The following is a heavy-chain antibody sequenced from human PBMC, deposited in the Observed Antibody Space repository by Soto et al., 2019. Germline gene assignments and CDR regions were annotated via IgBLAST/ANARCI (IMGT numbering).Heavy chain of an antibody. Sequence: SQTLSLTCAISGDSVSSNSAAWNWIRQSPSRGLEWLGRTYYRSKWYNDYAVSVKSRITINPDTSKNQFSLQLNSVTPEDTAVYYCARDQVFGVVIIPDYYYYGMAVWGQGTTVTVSS. CDR2: TYYRSKWYN. CDR1: GDSVSSNSAA. J-gene: IGHJ6*02. D-gene: IGHD3-3*01. CDR3: ARDQVFGVVIIPDYYYYGMAV. V-gene: IGHV6-1*01.